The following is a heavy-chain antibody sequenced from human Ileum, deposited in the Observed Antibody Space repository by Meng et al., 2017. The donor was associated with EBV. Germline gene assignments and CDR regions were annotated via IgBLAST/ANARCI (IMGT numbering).Heavy chain of an antibody. Sequence: VQLPGSGPGLVKPSGTLSLTCAVSGDSVSGSDWWSWVRQPPGKGLEWIGEVYHDGATNYHPSLKSRVTISLDKSKNEVNLHLNSLTAADTAVYFCARSSPVVRGLDYWGQGTLVTVSS. CDR3: ARSSPVVRGLDY. CDR2: VYHDGAT. D-gene: IGHD3-10*01. V-gene: IGHV4-4*02. J-gene: IGHJ4*02. CDR1: GDSVSGSDW.